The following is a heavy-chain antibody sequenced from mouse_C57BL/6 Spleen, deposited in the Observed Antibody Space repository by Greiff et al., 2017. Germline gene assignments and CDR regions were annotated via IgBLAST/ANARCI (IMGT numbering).Heavy chain of an antibody. D-gene: IGHD2-4*01. CDR1: GYTFTSYW. CDR3: AWDYDRIYYFDY. V-gene: IGHV1-64*01. Sequence: QVQLKQPGAELVKPGASVKLSCKASGYTFTSYWMHWVKQRPGQGLEWIGMIHPNSGSTNYNEKFKSKATLTVDKSSSTAYMQLSSLTSEDSAVYYCAWDYDRIYYFDYWGQGTTLTVSS. CDR2: IHPNSGST. J-gene: IGHJ2*01.